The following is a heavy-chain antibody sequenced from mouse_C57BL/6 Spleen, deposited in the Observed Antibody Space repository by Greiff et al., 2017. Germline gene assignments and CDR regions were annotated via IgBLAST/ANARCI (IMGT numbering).Heavy chain of an antibody. CDR2: IWGVGST. J-gene: IGHJ2*01. D-gene: IGHD1-1*01. CDR3: ARVVEGY. V-gene: IGHV2-6*01. Sequence: VQVVESGPGLVAPSPSLSITCTVSGFSFTSYGVDWVRQSPGQGLEWLGVIWGVGSTNYNSALKSRLSISKDNSKSLIFLKMNSLQTEDTAIYYCARVVEGYWGQGTTLTVSS. CDR1: GFSFTSYG.